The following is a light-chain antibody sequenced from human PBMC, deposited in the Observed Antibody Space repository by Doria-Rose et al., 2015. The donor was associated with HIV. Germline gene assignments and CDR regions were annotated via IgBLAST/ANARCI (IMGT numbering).Light chain of an antibody. CDR1: QTVSTY. Sequence: DIRMTQSPSPLSASIGDRVTITCRASQTVSTYLNWFQQEPGKAPKLLIYAASRLQNGVPSRFSGSGSGTDFTLTISGLQPGDFATYYCQQTYSSPPWTFGQGTKVEMK. CDR2: AAS. CDR3: QQTYSSPPWT. V-gene: IGKV1-39*01. J-gene: IGKJ1*01.